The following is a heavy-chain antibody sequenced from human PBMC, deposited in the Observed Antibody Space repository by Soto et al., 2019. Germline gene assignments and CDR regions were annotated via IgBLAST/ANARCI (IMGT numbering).Heavy chain of an antibody. CDR1: GVSINSANW. D-gene: IGHD2-15*01. V-gene: IGHV4-4*02. CDR2: IYHSGST. CDR3: ARYCGGGSCYLGAFDI. Sequence: QMQLQESGPGLVKPSGTLSLTCTVSGVSINSANWWTWVRQSPWKGLEWIGEIYHSGSTNFNPPLKIRVTISVDNSKNQFYLELTSVTAADTAVYYCARYCGGGSCYLGAFDIWGQGTMVTVSS. J-gene: IGHJ3*02.